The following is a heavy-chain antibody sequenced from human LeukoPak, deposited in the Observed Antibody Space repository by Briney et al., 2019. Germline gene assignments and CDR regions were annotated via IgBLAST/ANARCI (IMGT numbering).Heavy chain of an antibody. J-gene: IGHJ5*02. Sequence: GESLKISCKGSGYSFTSYWIGWVRQMPGKGLEWMGIIFPGDSDTRYSPSFEGQVTISADKSINTAYLQWNSLKASDTAIYYCATANWFDPWGQGTLVTVSS. CDR2: IFPGDSDT. CDR3: ATANWFDP. CDR1: GYSFTSYW. V-gene: IGHV5-51*01.